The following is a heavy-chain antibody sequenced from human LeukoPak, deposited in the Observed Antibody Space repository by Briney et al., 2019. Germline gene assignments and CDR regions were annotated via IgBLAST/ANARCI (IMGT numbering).Heavy chain of an antibody. D-gene: IGHD4-17*01. CDR3: ARVLYYGRYFDP. CDR2: IYYSGST. CDR1: GGSISSGGYS. J-gene: IGHJ2*01. Sequence: PSETLSLTCTVSGGSISSGGYSWSWIRQHPGKGLEWIGYIYYSGSTYYNPSLKSRVTISVDTSKNQFSLKLSSVTAADTAVYYCARVLYYGRYFDPWGRGTLVTVSS. V-gene: IGHV4-31*03.